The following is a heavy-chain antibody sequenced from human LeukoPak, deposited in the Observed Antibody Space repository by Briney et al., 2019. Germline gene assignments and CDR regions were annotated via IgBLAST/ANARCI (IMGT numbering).Heavy chain of an antibody. CDR2: IKSKSNGGTA. Sequence: GGSLRHSCAASGFTFSDAWMSWVRQAPGKGLEWVGRIKSKSNGGTAEYATPVKGTFTISRDDSKNTLYLQMNSLKTEDTAVYYCTTWAGTFGRLLDYSGQGTLVTVSS. D-gene: IGHD2-21*02. CDR3: TTWAGTFGRLLDY. V-gene: IGHV3-15*01. J-gene: IGHJ4*02. CDR1: GFTFSDAW.